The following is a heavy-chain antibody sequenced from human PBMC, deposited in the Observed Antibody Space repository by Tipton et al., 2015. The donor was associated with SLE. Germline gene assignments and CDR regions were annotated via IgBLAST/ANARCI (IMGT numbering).Heavy chain of an antibody. CDR3: ARTSHYYDSSGYEWFDP. CDR1: GGSISSYY. D-gene: IGHD3-22*01. J-gene: IGHJ5*02. CDR2: IYYTGST. V-gene: IGHV4-59*01. Sequence: LRLSCTVTGGSISSYYWSWIRQSPGKGLGWIGFIYYTGSTTYNPSLKSRVTISVDMSKKQVSLKLTSVTAADTAVYYCARTSHYYDSSGYEWFDPWGQGTLVTVSS.